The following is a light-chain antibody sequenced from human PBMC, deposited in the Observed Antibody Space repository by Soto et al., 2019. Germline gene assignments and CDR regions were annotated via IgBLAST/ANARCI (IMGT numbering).Light chain of an antibody. CDR2: WAS. Sequence: DIMMTQSPDSLSVSLGERATINCKSSRNILYSSNNKNYLAWYQQKPGQPPKLLINWASTRDSGVPDRFSGSGSGTDFTLTISSLQAEDVAVYYCQQYYITPVTFGPGTKLEIK. J-gene: IGKJ2*01. V-gene: IGKV4-1*01. CDR3: QQYYITPVT. CDR1: RNILYSSNNKNY.